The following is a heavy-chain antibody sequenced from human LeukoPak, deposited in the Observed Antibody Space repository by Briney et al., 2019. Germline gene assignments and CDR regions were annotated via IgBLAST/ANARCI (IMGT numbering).Heavy chain of an antibody. CDR1: GFTFSSYW. D-gene: IGHD3-22*01. J-gene: IGHJ3*02. Sequence: GGSLRLSCAASGFTFSSYWMSWVRQAPGKGLEWVANIKQDGSEKYYVDSVKGRFTISRDNAKNSLYLQMNSLRAEDTAVYYCARDSGGYWVDAFDIWGQGTMVTVSS. CDR2: IKQDGSEK. CDR3: ARDSGGYWVDAFDI. V-gene: IGHV3-7*05.